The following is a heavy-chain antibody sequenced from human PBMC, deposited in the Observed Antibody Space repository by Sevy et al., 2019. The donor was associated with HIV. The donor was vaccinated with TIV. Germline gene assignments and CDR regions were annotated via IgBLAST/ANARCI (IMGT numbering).Heavy chain of an antibody. Sequence: GESLKISCKGSGYSFTSYWIGWVRQMPGKGLEWMGIIYPGDSDTRDSPSFQGQVTISADKSISTAYLQWSSLKASDTAMYYCARRTRGYSGYGEDAFDIWGQGTMVTVSS. CDR3: ARRTRGYSGYGEDAFDI. D-gene: IGHD5-12*01. CDR2: IYPGDSDT. V-gene: IGHV5-51*01. CDR1: GYSFTSYW. J-gene: IGHJ3*02.